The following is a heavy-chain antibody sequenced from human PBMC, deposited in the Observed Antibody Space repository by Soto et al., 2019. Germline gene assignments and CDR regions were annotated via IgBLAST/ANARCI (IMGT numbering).Heavy chain of an antibody. Sequence: GGSLRLSCVASGFTFSSYVMTWVRQAPGKGLQWVSAISGGGDNTYYADSVKGRFTISRDNSKNTLHLQMRSLTAEDTAVYYCAKEGPWREYDYWGQGTLVTVSS. CDR2: ISGGGDNT. V-gene: IGHV3-23*01. J-gene: IGHJ4*02. CDR3: AKEGPWREYDY. D-gene: IGHD5-12*01. CDR1: GFTFSSYV.